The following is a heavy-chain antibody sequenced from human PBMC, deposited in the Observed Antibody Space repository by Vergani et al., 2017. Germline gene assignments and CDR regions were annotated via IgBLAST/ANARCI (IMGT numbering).Heavy chain of an antibody. Sequence: QVQLVESGGGVVQPGRSLRLSCAASGFTFSSYGMHWVRQAPGKGLEWVAVIWYDGSNKYYADSVKGRFTISRDNSKNTLYLQMNSLRAEDTAVYHCARDPDGSGSYPYYWGQGTLVTVSS. CDR3: ARDPDGSGSYPYY. V-gene: IGHV3-33*01. J-gene: IGHJ4*02. CDR1: GFTFSSYG. D-gene: IGHD3-10*01. CDR2: IWYDGSNK.